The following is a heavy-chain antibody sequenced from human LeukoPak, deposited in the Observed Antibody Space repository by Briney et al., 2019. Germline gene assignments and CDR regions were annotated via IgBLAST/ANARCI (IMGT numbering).Heavy chain of an antibody. V-gene: IGHV3-9*01. CDR1: GFTFDDYA. J-gene: IGHJ3*02. Sequence: PGGSLRLSCAASGFTFDDYAMHWVRQAPGKGLEWVSGISWNSGSIGYADSVKGRFTISRDNAKNSLYLQMNSLRAEDTALYYCAKGTNEEGPHLDAFDIWGQGTMVTVSS. CDR2: ISWNSGSI. CDR3: AKGTNEEGPHLDAFDI. D-gene: IGHD1-1*01.